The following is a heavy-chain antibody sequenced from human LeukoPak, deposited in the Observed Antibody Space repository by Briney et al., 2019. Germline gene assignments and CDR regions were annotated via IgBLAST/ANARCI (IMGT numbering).Heavy chain of an antibody. CDR2: ISSSSSYI. CDR1: GFTFSSYA. CDR3: AREVGGPPSY. V-gene: IGHV3-21*01. Sequence: PGGSLRLSCAASGFTFSSYAMSWVRQAPGKGLEWVSSISSSSSYIYYADSVKGRFTISRDNAKNSLYLQMNSLRAEDTAVYYCAREVGGPPSYWGQGTLVTVSS. J-gene: IGHJ4*02. D-gene: IGHD2-15*01.